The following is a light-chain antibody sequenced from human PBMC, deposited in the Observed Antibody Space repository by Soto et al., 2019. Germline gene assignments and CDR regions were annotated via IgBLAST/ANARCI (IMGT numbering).Light chain of an antibody. J-gene: IGKJ1*01. CDR3: QQYNSYS. Sequence: DIQMTQSPSTLSASVGDTVTVTCRASQSVSGWLAWYQQKPGEAPKLLIYDASNLQSGVPSRFSGSGSGTEFTLTISSLQPDDFATYYCQQYNSYSFGQGTKVDI. V-gene: IGKV1-5*01. CDR2: DAS. CDR1: QSVSGW.